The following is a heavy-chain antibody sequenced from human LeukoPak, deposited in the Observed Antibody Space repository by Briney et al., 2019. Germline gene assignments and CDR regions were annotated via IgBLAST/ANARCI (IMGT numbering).Heavy chain of an antibody. CDR2: IFYNGVT. V-gene: IGHV4-59*08. CDR3: ARHHLGGAPWFDP. D-gene: IGHD1-26*01. J-gene: IGHJ5*02. Sequence: SETLSLTCTVSGGSINIYYWSWIRQPPGKGLEWIGYIFYNGVTNYNPSLKSRVTISVDTSKNQLSLKLTSVTAADTAVYSCARHHLGGAPWFDPWGQGTLVTVSS. CDR1: GGSINIYY.